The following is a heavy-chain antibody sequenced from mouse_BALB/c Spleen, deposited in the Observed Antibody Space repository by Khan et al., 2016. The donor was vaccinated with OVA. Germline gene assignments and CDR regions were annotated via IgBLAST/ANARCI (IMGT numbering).Heavy chain of an antibody. CDR2: IDPFSCGT. CDR3: TRHGYVAWFTY. Sequence: VQLQQSGPELMKPGASVKISCKASGYSFTSYYIHWVIQSHGKSLEWIGYIDPFSCGTTYNQKFKGKATLTVDKSSNTAYIHLINLTSEDSAVYYCTRHGYVAWFTYWGQGTLVTVSA. D-gene: IGHD2-2*01. V-gene: IGHV1S135*01. CDR1: GYSFTSYY. J-gene: IGHJ3*01.